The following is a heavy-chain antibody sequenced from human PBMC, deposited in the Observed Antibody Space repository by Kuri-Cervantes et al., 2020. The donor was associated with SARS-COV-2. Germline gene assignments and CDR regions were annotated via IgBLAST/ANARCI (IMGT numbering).Heavy chain of an antibody. CDR3: ARVGAGCSSTSCYGWDAFDI. Sequence: SETLSLTCAVYGGSFSGYYWSWIRQPPGKGPEWIGEINHSGSTNYNPSLKSRVTISVDTSKNQFSLKLSSVTAADTAVYYCARVGAGCSSTSCYGWDAFDIWGQGTMVTVSS. CDR2: INHSGST. D-gene: IGHD2-2*01. CDR1: GGSFSGYY. V-gene: IGHV4-34*01. J-gene: IGHJ3*02.